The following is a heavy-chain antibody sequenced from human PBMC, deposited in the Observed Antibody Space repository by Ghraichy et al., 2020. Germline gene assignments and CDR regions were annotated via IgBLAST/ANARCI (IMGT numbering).Heavy chain of an antibody. Sequence: SETLSLTCAVYGGSFSGYYWSWIRQPPGKGLEWIGEINHSGSTNYNPSLKSRVTISVDTSKNQFSLKLSSVTAADTAVYYCARGRFGYSSAFDIWGQGTMVTVSS. J-gene: IGHJ3*02. D-gene: IGHD5-18*01. CDR1: GGSFSGYY. CDR2: INHSGST. CDR3: ARGRFGYSSAFDI. V-gene: IGHV4-34*01.